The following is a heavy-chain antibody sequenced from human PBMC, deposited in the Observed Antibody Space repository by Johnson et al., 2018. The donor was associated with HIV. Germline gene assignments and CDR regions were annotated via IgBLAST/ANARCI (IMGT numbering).Heavy chain of an antibody. CDR1: GFTFSSSA. Sequence: QLVESGGGVVQPGRSLRLSCAASGFTFSSSAMHRVHQAPGKGLEWVGRTRNKANSYTTEYAASVQGRFTISRDNAKNSLYLQMNSLRAEDTAVYYCARAYSYGAFDIWGQGTMVTVSS. V-gene: IGHV3-72*01. J-gene: IGHJ3*02. CDR3: ARAYSYGAFDI. D-gene: IGHD5-18*01. CDR2: TRNKANSYTT.